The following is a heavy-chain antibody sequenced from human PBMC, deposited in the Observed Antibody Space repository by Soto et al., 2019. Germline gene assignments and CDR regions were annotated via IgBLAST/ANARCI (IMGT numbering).Heavy chain of an antibody. J-gene: IGHJ4*02. CDR1: GFTFSGSA. V-gene: IGHV3-73*01. CDR3: TRPCGGDCYSDY. D-gene: IGHD2-21*01. Sequence: GGSLRLSCAASGFTFSGSAMHWVRQASGKGLEWVGRIRSKANSYATAYAASVKGRFTISRDDSKNTAYLQMNSLKTEDTAVYYCTRPCGGDCYSDYWGQGTLVTVSS. CDR2: IRSKANSYAT.